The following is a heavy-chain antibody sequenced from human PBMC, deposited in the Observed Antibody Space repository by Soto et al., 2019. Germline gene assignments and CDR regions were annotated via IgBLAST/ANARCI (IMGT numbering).Heavy chain of an antibody. D-gene: IGHD3-10*01. V-gene: IGHV5-51*01. J-gene: IGHJ6*02. CDR1: GYSFTSYW. CDR2: IYPGDSDT. CDR3: ARHMADSYYGMDV. Sequence: PGESLKISCRGSGYSFTSYWIGWVRQMPGKGLEWMGIIYPGDSDTRYSPSFQGQVTISADKSISTAYLQWSSLKASDTAMYYCARHMADSYYGMDVWGQGTTVTVSS.